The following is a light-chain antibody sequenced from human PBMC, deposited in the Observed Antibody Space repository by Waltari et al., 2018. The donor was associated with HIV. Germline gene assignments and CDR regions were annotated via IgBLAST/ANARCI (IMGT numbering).Light chain of an antibody. J-gene: IGLJ1*01. Sequence: QSVLTPPPSVSGSPGQSITISCTGTSSNVGSDDLVSWYQQHPGEAPKLIIYEVTKRPSGVSNRFSGSKSGNTASLTISGLQAEDEADYYCCSCPRSGIRYVFGTGTKVTVL. CDR1: SSNVGSDDL. V-gene: IGLV2-23*02. CDR3: CSCPRSGIRYV. CDR2: EVT.